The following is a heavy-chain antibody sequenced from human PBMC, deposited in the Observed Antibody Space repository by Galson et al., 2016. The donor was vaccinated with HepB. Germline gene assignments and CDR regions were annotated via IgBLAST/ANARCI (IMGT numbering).Heavy chain of an antibody. J-gene: IGHJ4*02. D-gene: IGHD3-16*01. CDR1: GFTFSDYY. V-gene: IGHV3-11*06. CDR3: ARLWGNIYFDY. CDR2: ISSSSSYT. Sequence: SLRLSCAASGFTFSDYYMSWIRQAPGKGLEWVSKISSSSSYTNYAASVKGRITISRDNAKNSLYLQMNSLRVEDTAMYYRARLWGNIYFDYWGQGTLVTVSS.